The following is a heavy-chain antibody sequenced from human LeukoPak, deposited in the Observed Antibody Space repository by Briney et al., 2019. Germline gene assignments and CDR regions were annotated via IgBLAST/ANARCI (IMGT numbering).Heavy chain of an antibody. CDR3: AKDRLNGYSGHDLNWFDP. J-gene: IGHJ5*02. Sequence: GGSLRLSCAASGFTFTDYALSWVRQAPGKGLEWVSTLSGNGFSTYYADSVKGRFTISRDNSKSTVYLQMNSLRAEDTAVYHCAKDRLNGYSGHDLNWFDPWGQGTLVIVSS. CDR2: LSGNGFST. D-gene: IGHD5-12*01. CDR1: GFTFTDYA. V-gene: IGHV3-23*01.